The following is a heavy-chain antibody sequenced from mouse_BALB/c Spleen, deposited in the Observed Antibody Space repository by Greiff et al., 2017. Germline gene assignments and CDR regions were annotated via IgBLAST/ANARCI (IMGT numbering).Heavy chain of an antibody. Sequence: ESGPGLVKPSQSLSLTCSVTGYSITSGYYWNWIRQFPGNKLEWMGYISYDGSNNYNPSLKNRISITRDTSKNQFFLKLNSVTTEDTATYYCARVTTAYYFDYWGQGTTLTVSS. J-gene: IGHJ2*01. CDR2: ISYDGSN. V-gene: IGHV3-6*02. D-gene: IGHD1-2*01. CDR1: GYSITSGYY. CDR3: ARVTTAYYFDY.